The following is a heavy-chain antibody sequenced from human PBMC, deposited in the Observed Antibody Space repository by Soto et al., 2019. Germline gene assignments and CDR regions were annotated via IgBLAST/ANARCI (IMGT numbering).Heavy chain of an antibody. J-gene: IGHJ6*02. CDR3: ARDEAGEVYYYCYGMDV. Sequence: GGSLRLSCAASGFTFSSYAMSWVRQAPGKGLEWVSAISGSGGSTYYADSVKGRFTISRDNSKNTLYLQMNSLRAEDTAVYYSARDEAGEVYYYCYGMDVSGQGTTLTVSS. CDR2: ISGSGGST. D-gene: IGHD1-26*01. V-gene: IGHV3-23*01. CDR1: GFTFSSYA.